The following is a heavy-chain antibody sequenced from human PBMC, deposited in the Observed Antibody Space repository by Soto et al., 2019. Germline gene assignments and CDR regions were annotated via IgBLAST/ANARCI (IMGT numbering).Heavy chain of an antibody. D-gene: IGHD3-16*01. CDR2: INQDGREA. CDR1: GFTFSNYL. J-gene: IGHJ4*02. Sequence: EVQLVESGGGSVQPGGSLRLSCAASGFTFSNYLMTWVRQAPGKGLEWVANINQDGREAHYADSVRGRFTISRDNAKNSLYVQMNSLRADDTAVYYCARSTWGPEYWGQGTLVIVSS. CDR3: ARSTWGPEY. V-gene: IGHV3-7*05.